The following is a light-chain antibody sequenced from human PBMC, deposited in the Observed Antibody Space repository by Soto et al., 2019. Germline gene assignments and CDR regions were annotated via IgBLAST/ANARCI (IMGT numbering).Light chain of an antibody. CDR3: QQLNSYLPIT. CDR2: AAS. J-gene: IGKJ5*01. CDR1: QGISSY. V-gene: IGKV1-9*01. Sequence: IQLTQSPSPLSASVGDRVTITCRASQGISSYLAWYQQKPGKAPKLLIYAASTLQSGVPSRFSGSGSGTDFTLTISSLQPEDFATYYCQQLNSYLPITFGQGTRLEIK.